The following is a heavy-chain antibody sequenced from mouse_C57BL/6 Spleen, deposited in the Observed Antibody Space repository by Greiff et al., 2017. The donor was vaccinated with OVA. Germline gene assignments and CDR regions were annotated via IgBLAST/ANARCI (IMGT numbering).Heavy chain of an antibody. V-gene: IGHV1-4*01. D-gene: IGHD4-1*01. CDR2: INPSSGYT. Sequence: VKLQQSGAELARPGASVTMSCKASGYTFTSYTMHWVKQRPGQGLEWIGYINPSSGYTKYNQKFKDKATLTADKSSSTAYMQLSSLTSEDSAVYYCARRTGAYYLDYWGQGTTLTVSS. CDR1: GYTFTSYT. J-gene: IGHJ2*01. CDR3: ARRTGAYYLDY.